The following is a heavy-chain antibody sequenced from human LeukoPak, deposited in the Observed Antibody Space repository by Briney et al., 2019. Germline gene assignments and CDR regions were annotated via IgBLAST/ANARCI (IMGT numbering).Heavy chain of an antibody. J-gene: IGHJ4*02. CDR1: GGSISSSSYY. Sequence: SETLSLTCTVSGGSISSSSYYWGWIRQPPGKGLEWIGSIYYSGSTYYNPSLKSRVTISVDTSKNQFSLKLSSVTAADTAVYYCARLRYSSGWREKECFDYWGQGTLVTVSS. CDR2: IYYSGST. D-gene: IGHD6-19*01. CDR3: ARLRYSSGWREKECFDY. V-gene: IGHV4-39*01.